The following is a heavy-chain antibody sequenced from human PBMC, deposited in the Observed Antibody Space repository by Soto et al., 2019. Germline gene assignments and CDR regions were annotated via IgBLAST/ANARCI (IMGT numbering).Heavy chain of an antibody. V-gene: IGHV1-18*04. CDR2: ISAYNGNT. J-gene: IGHJ4*02. CDR1: GYTFTSYG. CDR3: ARVEPYYYDSSGRFGY. Sequence: ASVKVSCKASGYTFTSYGISWVRQAPGQGLEWMGWISAYNGNTNYAQKLQGRVTMTTDTSTSTAYMELRSLRSDDTAVYYCARVEPYYYDSSGRFGYWGQGTWSPSPQ. D-gene: IGHD3-22*01.